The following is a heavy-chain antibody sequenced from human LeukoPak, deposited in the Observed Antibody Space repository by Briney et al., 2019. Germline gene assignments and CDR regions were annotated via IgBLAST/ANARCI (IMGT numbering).Heavy chain of an antibody. CDR2: IYYSGST. D-gene: IGHD6-19*01. Sequence: SETLSLTCTVSGGSISGYYWSWIRQPPGKGPDWIGYIYYSGSTNYNPSLKSRVTISVNTSKNQFSLKTNSVTAADTAVYYCARLASSGWSHCDYWGQGTLVTVSS. V-gene: IGHV4-59*08. J-gene: IGHJ4*02. CDR3: ARLASSGWSHCDY. CDR1: GGSISGYY.